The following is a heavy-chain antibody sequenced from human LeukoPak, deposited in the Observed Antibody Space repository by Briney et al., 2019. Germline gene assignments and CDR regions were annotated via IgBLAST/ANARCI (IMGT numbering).Heavy chain of an antibody. Sequence: GGSLRLSCAASGFTFSSYGMHWVRQAPGKGLEWVAVISYDGSNKYYADSVKGRFTISRDNSKNTLYLQMNSLRAEDTAVYYCAKESRWHFFDYWGQGTLVTVSS. CDR2: ISYDGSNK. D-gene: IGHD6-13*01. J-gene: IGHJ4*02. CDR1: GFTFSSYG. V-gene: IGHV3-30*18. CDR3: AKESRWHFFDY.